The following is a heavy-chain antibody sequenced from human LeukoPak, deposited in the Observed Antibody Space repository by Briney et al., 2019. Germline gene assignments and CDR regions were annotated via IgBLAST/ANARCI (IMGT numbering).Heavy chain of an antibody. V-gene: IGHV3-30-3*01. Sequence: GGSLRLSCAAPGFTFSSYAMHWVRQAPGKGLEWVAVISYDGSNKYYADSVKGRFTISRDNSKNTLYLQMNSLRAEDTAVYYCARPKLAQQLAYFDYWGQGTLVTVSS. D-gene: IGHD6-13*01. J-gene: IGHJ4*02. CDR2: ISYDGSNK. CDR3: ARPKLAQQLAYFDY. CDR1: GFTFSSYA.